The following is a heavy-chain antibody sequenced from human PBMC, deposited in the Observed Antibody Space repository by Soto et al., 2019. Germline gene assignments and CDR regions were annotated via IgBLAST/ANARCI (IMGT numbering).Heavy chain of an antibody. CDR1: GFIFNNAL. J-gene: IGHJ5*02. CDR2: IKNKADGGTT. Sequence: EVQLVESGGGLVKPGGSLRLSCAASGFIFNNALMNWVRQAPGKGLEWVGRIKNKADGGTTDYAAPVKGRFSISRDASKKTLYLQMNSLKTEDTGLYYCTAPLTGSIIGPWGQGTLVIVSS. D-gene: IGHD7-27*01. CDR3: TAPLTGSIIGP. V-gene: IGHV3-15*07.